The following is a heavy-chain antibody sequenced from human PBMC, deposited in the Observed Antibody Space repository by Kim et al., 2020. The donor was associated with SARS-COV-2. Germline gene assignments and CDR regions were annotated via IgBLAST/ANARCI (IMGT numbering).Heavy chain of an antibody. Sequence: GGSLRLSCAASGFTFSSYSMNWVRQAPGKGLEWVSYISSSSSTIYYADSVKGRFTISRDNAKNSLYLQMNSLRAEDTAVYYCAREGIFAVAGTFDYWGQGTLVTVSS. CDR3: AREGIFAVAGTFDY. CDR1: GFTFSSYS. CDR2: ISSSSSTI. V-gene: IGHV3-48*04. D-gene: IGHD6-19*01. J-gene: IGHJ4*02.